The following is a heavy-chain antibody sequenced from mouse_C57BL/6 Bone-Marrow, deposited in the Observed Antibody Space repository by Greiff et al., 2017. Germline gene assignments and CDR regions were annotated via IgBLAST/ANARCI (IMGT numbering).Heavy chain of an antibody. CDR1: GYTFTSYW. Sequence: VQLQQSGAELVKPGASVKLSCKASGYTFTSYWITWVKQRPGQGLEWIGDIYPGSGSTNYNEKFKSKSTLTVDTSSSTAYMQLSSLTSEDSAVYYCARVLRYWGQGTLVTVSA. CDR2: IYPGSGST. J-gene: IGHJ3*01. V-gene: IGHV1-55*01. D-gene: IGHD1-1*01. CDR3: ARVLRY.